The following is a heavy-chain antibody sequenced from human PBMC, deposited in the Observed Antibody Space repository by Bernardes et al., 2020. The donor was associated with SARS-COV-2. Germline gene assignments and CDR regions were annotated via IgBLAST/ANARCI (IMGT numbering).Heavy chain of an antibody. CDR3: AKVLIGDYVYYYHYGLDV. D-gene: IGHD4-17*01. Sequence: GGSLRLSCEASGFSFSTYAMSWVRQAPGKGLEWVSTISGSGASTYYADSVKGRFTISRDNSKNTVYLHMSSLRAEDTAVYYCAKVLIGDYVYYYHYGLDVWGQGTTVTVSS. J-gene: IGHJ6*02. CDR1: GFSFSTYA. V-gene: IGHV3-23*01. CDR2: ISGSGAST.